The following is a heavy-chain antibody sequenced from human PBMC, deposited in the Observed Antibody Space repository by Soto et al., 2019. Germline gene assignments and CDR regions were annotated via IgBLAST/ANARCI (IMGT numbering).Heavy chain of an antibody. CDR1: GFSFGDYA. D-gene: IGHD1-26*01. V-gene: IGHV3-49*03. J-gene: IGHJ4*02. Sequence: SLRLSCSASGFSFGDYAMGWFRQAPGEGLEWVGFIRSKAYGGTTAYAASVEGRFTISGDDSSRFAYLQMKTIRSEDTAVYFCARAPMYSASFPPIEFDSWGPGTLVTVSS. CDR3: ARAPMYSASFPPIEFDS. CDR2: IRSKAYGGTT.